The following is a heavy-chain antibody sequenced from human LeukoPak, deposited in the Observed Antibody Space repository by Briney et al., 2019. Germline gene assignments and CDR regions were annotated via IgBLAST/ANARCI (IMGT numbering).Heavy chain of an antibody. CDR2: IYYSGST. D-gene: IGHD2-21*01. Sequence: PSETLSLTCTVSGDSINGFYWSWIRQPPGKGLEWIGYIYYSGSTNYNPSLKSRATISVDTSKNQFSLKLSSVTAADTAVYYCARGVVIAPQTFDYWGQGTLVTVSS. V-gene: IGHV4-59*01. CDR3: ARGVVIAPQTFDY. CDR1: GDSINGFY. J-gene: IGHJ4*02.